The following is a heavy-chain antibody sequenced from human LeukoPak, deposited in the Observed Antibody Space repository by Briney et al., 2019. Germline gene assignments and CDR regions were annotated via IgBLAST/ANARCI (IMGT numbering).Heavy chain of an antibody. CDR2: INSDESSI. V-gene: IGHV3-74*01. CDR3: ARAVEMATIGAMGY. J-gene: IGHJ4*02. CDR1: GFTFSSYW. D-gene: IGHD5-24*01. Sequence: GSLRLSCAASGFTFSSYWMHWVRQAPGKGLVWVSRINSDESSISYADSVKGRFTISRDNAKNTLYLQMNSLRAEDTAVYYCARAVEMATIGAMGYWGQGTLVTVSS.